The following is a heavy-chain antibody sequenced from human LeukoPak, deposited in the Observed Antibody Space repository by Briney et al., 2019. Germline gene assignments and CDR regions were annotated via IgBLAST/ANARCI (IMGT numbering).Heavy chain of an antibody. Sequence: GGSLRLSCAASGFTFSSYNMNWVRQAPGKGLEWVSSISTSSSYIYYADSVKGRFTISRDNAKNSLYLQMNSLRAEDTAVYYCARAGDGYNLDYWGQGTLVTVSS. CDR2: ISTSSSYI. D-gene: IGHD5-24*01. CDR1: GFTFSSYN. CDR3: ARAGDGYNLDY. J-gene: IGHJ4*02. V-gene: IGHV3-21*01.